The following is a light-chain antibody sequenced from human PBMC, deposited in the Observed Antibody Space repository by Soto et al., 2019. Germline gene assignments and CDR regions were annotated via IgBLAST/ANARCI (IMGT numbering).Light chain of an antibody. CDR2: EVS. CDR3: CSYAGSSTYV. V-gene: IGLV2-23*02. CDR1: SSDVGSYNL. J-gene: IGLJ1*01. Sequence: QSVLTXPASVSGSPGQSITISCTGTSSDVGSYNLVSWYQQHPGKAPKLMIYEVSKRPSGVSNRFSGSKSGNTASLTISGLQAEDEADYYCCSYAGSSTYVFGTGTKVTV.